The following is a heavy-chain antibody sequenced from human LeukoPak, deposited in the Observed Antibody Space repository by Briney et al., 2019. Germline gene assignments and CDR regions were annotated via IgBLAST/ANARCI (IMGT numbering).Heavy chain of an antibody. D-gene: IGHD2-2*01. V-gene: IGHV4-39*07. J-gene: IGHJ6*03. CDR2: IYYSGNT. Sequence: PSETLSLTCTVSGGSISSSSNYSWGWIRQPPGKGLEWIGSIYYSGNTYYNPSLKSRVTISVDTSKNQFSLKLSSVTAADTAVYYCASCDAPPGYYYYMDVWGIGTTVTVSS. CDR3: ASCDAPPGYYYYMDV. CDR1: GGSISSSSNYS.